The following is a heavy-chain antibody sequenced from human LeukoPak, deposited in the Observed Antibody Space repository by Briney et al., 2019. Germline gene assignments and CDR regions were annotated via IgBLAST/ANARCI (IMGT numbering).Heavy chain of an antibody. CDR3: AKQDSSALYYSYFDY. CDR2: ISGSGGDT. Sequence: GGSLRLSCAASGFTFSIYAMSWVRQAPGKGLEWVSVISGSGGDTYYADSVKGRVTISRDNSKNTLYLQMSSLRAEDTAVYYCAKQDSSALYYSYFDYWGQGTLATVSS. D-gene: IGHD3-22*01. CDR1: GFTFSIYA. V-gene: IGHV3-23*01. J-gene: IGHJ4*02.